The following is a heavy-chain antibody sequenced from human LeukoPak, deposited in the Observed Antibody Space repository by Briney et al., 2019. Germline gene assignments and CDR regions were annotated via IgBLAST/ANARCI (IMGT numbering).Heavy chain of an antibody. J-gene: IGHJ4*02. D-gene: IGHD2-21*02. CDR1: GFDFSSYA. Sequence: PGGSLRLSCVVSGFDFSSYAMSWVRQAPGTGPEWVSVISGSISTSYYADSVKGRFSISRDNSKSTLYLQMNSLRAEDTAVYYCARRTIIGDGDCLDYWGPGTLVTVSS. V-gene: IGHV3-23*01. CDR2: ISGSISTS. CDR3: ARRTIIGDGDCLDY.